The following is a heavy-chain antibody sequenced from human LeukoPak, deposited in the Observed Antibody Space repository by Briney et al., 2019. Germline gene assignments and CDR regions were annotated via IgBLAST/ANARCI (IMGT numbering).Heavy chain of an antibody. Sequence: PGESLRLSCAASGFTFSSHDMHWVRQAPGKELEWVAAISYDGSKQLYADSVKGRFTISRDNSKNTLNLQMNSLRDEDTAVYYCAKDGARYLLTYYFEYWGQGTLVTVSS. CDR2: ISYDGSKQ. CDR3: AKDGARYLLTYYFEY. D-gene: IGHD3-9*01. CDR1: GFTFSSHD. V-gene: IGHV3-30*18. J-gene: IGHJ4*02.